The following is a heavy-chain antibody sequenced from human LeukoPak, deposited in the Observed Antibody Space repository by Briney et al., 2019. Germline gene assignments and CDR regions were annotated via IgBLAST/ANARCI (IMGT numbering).Heavy chain of an antibody. CDR3: ARGYGDFRVEGRYFHS. CDR1: DGSITNYD. CDR2: VHYSGTA. J-gene: IGHJ4*02. Sequence: SETLSLTCTVSDGSITNYDWSWVRQPPGKGLEFIGHVHYSGTANYNPSLRSRVTISIDTSKKHFFLKLKSVTAADTAVYSCARGYGDFRVEGRYFHSWGQGTLVTVSS. V-gene: IGHV4-59*01. D-gene: IGHD4-17*01.